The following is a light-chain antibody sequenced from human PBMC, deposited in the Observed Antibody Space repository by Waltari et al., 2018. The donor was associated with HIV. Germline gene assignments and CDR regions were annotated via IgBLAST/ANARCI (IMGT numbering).Light chain of an antibody. J-gene: IGLJ2*01. CDR1: KLDNQY. CDR3: QAWDSTVAV. V-gene: IGLV3-1*01. Sequence: SYELTQPPSLSVSPGQTASIPCSGNKLDNQYVCWYHQRQGQSPVLVIYQDTKRPSEIPERFSGSSSGDTATLTISETQTVDEGDYYCQAWDSTVAVFGGGTRLTVL. CDR2: QDT.